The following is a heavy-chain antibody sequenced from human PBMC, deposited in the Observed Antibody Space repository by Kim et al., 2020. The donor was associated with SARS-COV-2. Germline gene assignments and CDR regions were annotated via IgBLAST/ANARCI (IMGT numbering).Heavy chain of an antibody. CDR3: ARDPQRGPGDWFDP. J-gene: IGHJ5*02. V-gene: IGHV3-33*01. CDR1: GFRSYG. CDR2: ILNDGSNE. Sequence: GGSLRLSCVASGFRSYGMHWVRQAPGKGMEWVARILNDGSNEEYVDSVRGRFTISRDNSRDTVYLEMNSLRVEDTAIYYCARDPQRGPGDWFDPWGQGTL. D-gene: IGHD7-27*01.